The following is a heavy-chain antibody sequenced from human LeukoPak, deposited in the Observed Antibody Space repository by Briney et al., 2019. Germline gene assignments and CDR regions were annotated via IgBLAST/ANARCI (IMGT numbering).Heavy chain of an antibody. D-gene: IGHD6-6*01. CDR1: GYTFTSYG. V-gene: IGHV1-18*01. CDR3: ASRYSSSAGWFDP. CDR2: ISAYNGNT. Sequence: ASVKVSCKASGYTFTSYGISWVRQAPGQGLEWMGWISAYNGNTNYAQKLQGRVTITADKSTSTAYMELSSLRSEDTAVYYCASRYSSSAGWFDPWGQGTLVTVSS. J-gene: IGHJ5*02.